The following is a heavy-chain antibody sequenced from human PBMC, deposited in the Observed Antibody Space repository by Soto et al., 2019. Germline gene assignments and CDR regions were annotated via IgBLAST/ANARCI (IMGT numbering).Heavy chain of an antibody. J-gene: IGHJ6*02. CDR2: IYSSGST. CDR3: ARGKRDSTSCLDV. D-gene: IGHD2-2*01. V-gene: IGHV4-59*01. CDR1: TGSINGYY. Sequence: SETLSLTCRVSTGSINGYYWNWIRQSPGKGLEWIAFIYSSGSTNYNPSLKSRATISVDRSKNQVSLKLTSVTAADAAVYYCARGKRDSTSCLDVWGQGNPGHRLL.